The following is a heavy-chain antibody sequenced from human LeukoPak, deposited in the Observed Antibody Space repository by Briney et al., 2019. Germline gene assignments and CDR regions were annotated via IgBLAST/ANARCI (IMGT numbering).Heavy chain of an antibody. V-gene: IGHV4-59*01. CDR2: IYYSGST. Sequence: PSETLSLTCTLSGDSISRYYWSWIRQPPGKGLEWIGYIYYSGSTNYNPSLKSRVTISVDTSKNQFSLKLSSVTAADTAVYYCARDRGTNYDAFDIWGQGTMVTISS. J-gene: IGHJ3*02. D-gene: IGHD3-16*01. CDR3: ARDRGTNYDAFDI. CDR1: GDSISRYY.